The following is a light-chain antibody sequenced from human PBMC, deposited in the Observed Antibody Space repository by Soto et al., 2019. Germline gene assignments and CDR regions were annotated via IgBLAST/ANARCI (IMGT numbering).Light chain of an antibody. CDR3: QQFKNYPIT. CDR2: AAS. Sequence: PLTQSPSSLSASVGDRVTFTCRASEDISSYLVWYQQKPGAAPKLLIYAASALHSGVPSRFSGSGSGTDFTLTISSLHPEDFAVYFCQQFKNYPITFGQGTRLQIK. CDR1: EDISSY. J-gene: IGKJ5*01. V-gene: IGKV1-9*01.